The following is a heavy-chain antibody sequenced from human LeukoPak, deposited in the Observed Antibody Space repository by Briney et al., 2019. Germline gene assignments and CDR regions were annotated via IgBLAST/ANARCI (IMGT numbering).Heavy chain of an antibody. CDR1: GFTFNSYA. J-gene: IGHJ4*02. CDR2: VSGIDDST. D-gene: IGHD5-18*01. Sequence: GGSLRLSCAASGFTFNSYAMTWVRQAPGKGLEWASAVSGIDDSTFYADSVKGRSTISTDNSKNTLYLQMNSLRAEDTAIYYCAKLDTAMDYFDYWGQGTLVTVSS. CDR3: AKLDTAMDYFDY. V-gene: IGHV3-23*01.